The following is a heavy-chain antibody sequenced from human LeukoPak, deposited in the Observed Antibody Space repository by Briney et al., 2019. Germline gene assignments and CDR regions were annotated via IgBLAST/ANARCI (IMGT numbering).Heavy chain of an antibody. CDR3: ARDQATVATHDWYFDL. CDR2: INHSGST. J-gene: IGHJ2*01. D-gene: IGHD4-23*01. V-gene: IGHV4-34*01. CDR1: GGSFSGYY. Sequence: PSETLSLTCAVYGGSFSGYYWSWIRQPPGKGLEWIGEINHSGSTNYNPSLKSRVTISVDTSKNQFSLKLSSVTAADTAVYYCARDQATVATHDWYFDLWGRGTLVTVSS.